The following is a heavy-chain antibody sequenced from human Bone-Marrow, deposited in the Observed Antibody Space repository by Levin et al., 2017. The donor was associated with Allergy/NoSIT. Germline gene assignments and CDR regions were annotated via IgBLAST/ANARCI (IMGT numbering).Heavy chain of an antibody. CDR1: GGSLSGYS. Sequence: PSETLSLTCAVYGGSLSGYSWGWIRQPPRKGLEWIGEINHSGGPKYNPSLKSRVTISVDTSKSQFSLNLSSVTAADTAVYYCARGSASTDAPRYAFWKDYSSSFDNWGQGTLVTVSS. J-gene: IGHJ4*02. CDR3: ARGSASTDAPRYAFWKDYSSSFDN. CDR2: INHSGGP. D-gene: IGHD3-3*01. V-gene: IGHV4-34*01.